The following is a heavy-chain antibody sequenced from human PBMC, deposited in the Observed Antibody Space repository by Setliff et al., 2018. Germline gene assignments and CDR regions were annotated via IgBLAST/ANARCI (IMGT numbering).Heavy chain of an antibody. CDR3: ARDEGNDILTGYYPH. Sequence: SVKVSCKASGYTFTSYDINWVRQAPGQGLEWMGGIIPIFGTANYAQKFQGRVTITTDESTSTAYMELSSLRSEDTAVYYCARDEGNDILTGYYPHCGQRTLVTVSS. CDR2: IIPIFGTA. D-gene: IGHD3-9*01. J-gene: IGHJ4*02. CDR1: GYTFTSYD. V-gene: IGHV1-69*05.